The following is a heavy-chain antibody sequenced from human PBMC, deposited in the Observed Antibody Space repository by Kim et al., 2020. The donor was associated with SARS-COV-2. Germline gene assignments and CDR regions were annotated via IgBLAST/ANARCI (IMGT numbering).Heavy chain of an antibody. D-gene: IGHD6-19*01. CDR3: ARALYSGAWYGMDV. Sequence: GGSLRLSCTASGFTFTTYGMHWVRQPPGKGLEWVTVIWNHGNDKYYVDSVKGRFTVSRDNSRNTLYLQMDSLRGEDTAVYYCARALYSGAWYGMDVWGQG. CDR2: IWNHGNDK. V-gene: IGHV3-33*01. J-gene: IGHJ6*02. CDR1: GFTFTTYG.